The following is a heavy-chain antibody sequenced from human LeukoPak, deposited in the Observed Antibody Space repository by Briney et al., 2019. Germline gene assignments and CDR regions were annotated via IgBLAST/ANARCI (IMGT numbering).Heavy chain of an antibody. CDR2: IYHSGST. Sequence: SETLSLTCAVSGGSISSGGYSWSWIRQPPGKGLEWIGYIYHSGSTYYNPSLKSRVTISVDTSKNQFSLKLSSVTAADTAVYYCARGSNDIVVVVAATPTPYFDYWGQGTLVTVSS. D-gene: IGHD2-15*01. CDR3: ARGSNDIVVVVAATPTPYFDY. CDR1: GGSISSGGYS. V-gene: IGHV4-30-2*01. J-gene: IGHJ4*02.